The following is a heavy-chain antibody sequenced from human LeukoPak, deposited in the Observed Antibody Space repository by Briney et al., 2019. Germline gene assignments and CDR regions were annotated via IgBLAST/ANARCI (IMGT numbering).Heavy chain of an antibody. Sequence: SVKVSCKASGGTFSSYTISWVRQAHGQGLEWMGRIIPILGIANYAQKFQGRVTITADKSTSTAYMELSSLRSEDTAVYYCARGPIFRVAPNWFDPWGQGTLVTVSS. D-gene: IGHD3-3*01. CDR3: ARGPIFRVAPNWFDP. V-gene: IGHV1-69*02. J-gene: IGHJ5*02. CDR1: GGTFSSYT. CDR2: IIPILGIA.